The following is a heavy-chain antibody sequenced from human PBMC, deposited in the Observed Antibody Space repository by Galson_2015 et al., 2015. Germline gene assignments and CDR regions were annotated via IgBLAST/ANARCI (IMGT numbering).Heavy chain of an antibody. J-gene: IGHJ4*02. Sequence: SVKVSCKASGYTFTSYGISWVRQAPGQGLEWMGWISAYNGNTNYAQKLQGRVTMTTDTSTSTAYMELRSLRSDDTAVYHCARFIVVVVAATPELDYWGQGTLVTVSS. CDR3: ARFIVVVVAATPELDY. V-gene: IGHV1-18*01. CDR1: GYTFTSYG. CDR2: ISAYNGNT. D-gene: IGHD2-15*01.